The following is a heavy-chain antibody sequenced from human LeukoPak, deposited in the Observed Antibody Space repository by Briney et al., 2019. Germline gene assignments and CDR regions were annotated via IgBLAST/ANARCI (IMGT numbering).Heavy chain of an antibody. CDR3: ANARYYGDAWFGLDD. Sequence: GGSLRLSCAASGSTFTSYAMSWVRQAPGKGLEWVSAISGSGTITYYADSVKGRFTISRDNSKNTLYLQMNSLRAEDTAIYYCANARYYGDAWFGLDDSGQGTLVTVSS. J-gene: IGHJ4*02. CDR2: ISGSGTIT. D-gene: IGHD3-10*01. CDR1: GSTFTSYA. V-gene: IGHV3-23*01.